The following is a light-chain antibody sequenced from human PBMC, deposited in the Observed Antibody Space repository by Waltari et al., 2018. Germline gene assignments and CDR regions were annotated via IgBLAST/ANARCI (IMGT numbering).Light chain of an antibody. CDR3: QKYGSLPAT. CDR1: QVVSRF. J-gene: IGKJ1*01. V-gene: IGKV3-20*01. Sequence: EIVLTQSPGTLSLSPGERATLSCRASQVVSRFLAWYQQKPGQAPRLLIYDTSTRATGIPDRFSGSGSGTDFSLTISRLEPEDFAVYYCQKYGSLPATFGQGTKVEIK. CDR2: DTS.